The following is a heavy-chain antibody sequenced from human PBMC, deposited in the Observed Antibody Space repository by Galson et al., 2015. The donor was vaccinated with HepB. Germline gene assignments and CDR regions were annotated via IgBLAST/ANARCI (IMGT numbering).Heavy chain of an antibody. CDR3: ARDSRATFGEPNWFDP. Sequence: SLRLSCAASGFTFSSYNMNWVRPAPGKGLDWISYISATGTTIDYADSVKGRFIISRDNAKNSLYLQMYSLRVEDTAVYYCARDSRATFGEPNWFDPWGQGTLVIVSS. D-gene: IGHD3-3*01. CDR2: ISATGTTI. CDR1: GFTFSSYN. J-gene: IGHJ5*02. V-gene: IGHV3-48*03.